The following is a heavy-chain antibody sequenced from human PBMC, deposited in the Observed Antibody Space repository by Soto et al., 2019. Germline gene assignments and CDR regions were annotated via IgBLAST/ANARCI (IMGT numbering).Heavy chain of an antibody. CDR1: GFTFSSYA. CDR2: ISYDGSNK. Sequence: GGSLRLSCAASGFTFSSYAMHWVRQAPGKGLEWVAVISYDGSNKYYADSVKGRFTISRDNSKNTLYLQMNSLRAEDTAVYYCARSITVGSSSDYWGQGTLVTVSS. CDR3: ARSITVGSSSDY. D-gene: IGHD1-20*01. V-gene: IGHV3-30-3*01. J-gene: IGHJ4*02.